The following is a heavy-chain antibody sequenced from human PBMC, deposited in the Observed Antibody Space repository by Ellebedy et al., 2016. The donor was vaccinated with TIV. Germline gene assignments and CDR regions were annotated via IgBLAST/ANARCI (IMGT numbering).Heavy chain of an antibody. CDR1: GFTFSRSG. CDR2: IWLDGSNK. V-gene: IGHV3-33*01. D-gene: IGHD2-8*02. CDR3: ARDKNTGYIDS. J-gene: IGHJ4*02. Sequence: GESLKISCAASGFTFSRSGMDLVRQAPGKGLEGVAIIWLDGSNKDYADSVKGRFTISSENSKNTLYMQLNRLRAEDTAVYYCARDKNTGYIDSWGQGALVTVSS.